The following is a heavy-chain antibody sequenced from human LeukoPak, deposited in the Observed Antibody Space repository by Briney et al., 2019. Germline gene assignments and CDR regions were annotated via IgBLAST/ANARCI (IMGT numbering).Heavy chain of an antibody. CDR1: GCTFTSYG. D-gene: IGHD3-22*01. Sequence: GSSVKVSCKASGCTFTSYGISWVRQAPGQGLEWMGGISAFIGNTNYAQKLQGRVTMTTDTSTSTAYMELRSLRSEDTAVYYCARYGYGVLSGGEDDSSGYSDFDYWGQGTLVTVSS. J-gene: IGHJ4*02. CDR3: ARYGYGVLSGGEDDSSGYSDFDY. V-gene: IGHV1-18*01. CDR2: ISAFIGNT.